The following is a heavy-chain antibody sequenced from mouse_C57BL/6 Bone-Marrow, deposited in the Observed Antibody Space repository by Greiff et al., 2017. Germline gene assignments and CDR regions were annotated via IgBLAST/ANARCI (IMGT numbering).Heavy chain of an antibody. Sequence: VQLQQSGAELARPGASVKLSCKASGYTFTSYGISWVKQRTGQGLEWIGEIYPRSGNTYYNEKFKGKATLTADKSSSTAYMELRRRTSEDSAVYFCATRQFAYWGQGTLVTVSA. V-gene: IGHV1-81*01. J-gene: IGHJ3*01. CDR1: GYTFTSYG. CDR3: ATRQFAY. CDR2: IYPRSGNT. D-gene: IGHD1-2*01.